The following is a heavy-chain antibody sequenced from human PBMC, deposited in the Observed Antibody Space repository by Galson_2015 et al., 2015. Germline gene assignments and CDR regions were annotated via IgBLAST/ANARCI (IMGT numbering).Heavy chain of an antibody. CDR1: GITFRNYG. CDR2: IWYDGSNK. D-gene: IGHD1-26*01. CDR3: ASYSGTYRALDY. Sequence: SLRLSCAASGITFRNYGMNWVRQAPGKGLEWVAVIWYDGSNKYYADSVKGRFTISRDNSKNTLYLQMDSLRVDDTAVYYCASYSGTYRALDYSGQGTLVTVPS. J-gene: IGHJ4*02. V-gene: IGHV3-33*01.